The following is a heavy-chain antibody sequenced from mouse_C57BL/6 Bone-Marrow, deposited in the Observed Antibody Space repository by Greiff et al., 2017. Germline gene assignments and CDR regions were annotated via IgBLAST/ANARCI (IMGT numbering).Heavy chain of an antibody. CDR3: APCRRGGWYFDV. J-gene: IGHJ1*03. Sequence: VKLMESGAELARPGASVKLSCKASGYTFTSYGIRWVKQRTGQGLEWIGELYPRSGNTNYNEKFKGKATLTADKSSSTAYMVLRSLTSEDSSVYFCAPCRRGGWYFDVWGTGTTVTVSS. CDR2: LYPRSGNT. CDR1: GYTFTSYG. V-gene: IGHV1-81*01.